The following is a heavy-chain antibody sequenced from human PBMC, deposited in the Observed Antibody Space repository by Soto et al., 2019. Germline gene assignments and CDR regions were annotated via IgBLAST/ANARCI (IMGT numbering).Heavy chain of an antibody. V-gene: IGHV3-30*18. CDR2: ISYDGSNK. CDR1: GFTFSSYG. CDR3: AKSLNYDHPFDI. D-gene: IGHD3-3*01. Sequence: PGGSLRLSCAASGFTFSSYGMHWVRQAPGKGLEWVAVISYDGSNKYYADSVKGRFTISRDNSKNTLYLQMNSLRAEDTAVHYCAKSLNYDHPFDIWGQGTMVTVS. J-gene: IGHJ3*02.